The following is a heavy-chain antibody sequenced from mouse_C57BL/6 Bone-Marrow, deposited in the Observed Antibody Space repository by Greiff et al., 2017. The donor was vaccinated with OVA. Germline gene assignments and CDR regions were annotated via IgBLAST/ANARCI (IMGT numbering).Heavy chain of an antibody. Sequence: QVQLQQPGAELVRPGSSVKLSCKASGYTFTSYWMDWVKQRPGQGLEWIGNIYPSDSETHYNQKFKDKATLTVDKSSSTAYMQLSSLTSEDSAVYYCARDLYYGGRWFAYWGQGTLVTVSA. V-gene: IGHV1-61*01. J-gene: IGHJ3*01. CDR2: IYPSDSET. CDR1: GYTFTSYW. CDR3: ARDLYYGGRWFAY. D-gene: IGHD2-1*01.